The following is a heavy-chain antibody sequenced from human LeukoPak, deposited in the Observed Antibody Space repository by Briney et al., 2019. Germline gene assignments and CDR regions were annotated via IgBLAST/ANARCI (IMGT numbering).Heavy chain of an antibody. J-gene: IGHJ4*02. CDR1: GGSFSGYY. Sequence: SETLSLTCAVYGGSFSGYYWSWIRQPPGKGLEWIGEINHSGSTNYNPSLKSRVTISVDTCKNQFSLKLSSVTAADTAVYYCAREGYYLDYWGQGTLVTVSS. CDR3: AREGYYLDY. V-gene: IGHV4-34*01. CDR2: INHSGST.